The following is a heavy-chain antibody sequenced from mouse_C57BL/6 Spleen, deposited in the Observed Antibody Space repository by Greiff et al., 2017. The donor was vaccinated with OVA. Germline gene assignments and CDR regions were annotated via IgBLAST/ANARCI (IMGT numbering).Heavy chain of an antibody. V-gene: IGHV1-55*01. Sequence: QVHVKQPGAELVKPGASVKMSCKASGYTFTSYWITWVKQRPGQGLEWIGDIYPGSGSTNYNEKFKSKATLTVDTSSSTAYMQLSSLTSEDSAVYYCARSNGSSPSYFDVWGTGTTVTVSS. J-gene: IGHJ1*03. CDR1: GYTFTSYW. D-gene: IGHD1-1*01. CDR2: IYPGSGST. CDR3: ARSNGSSPSYFDV.